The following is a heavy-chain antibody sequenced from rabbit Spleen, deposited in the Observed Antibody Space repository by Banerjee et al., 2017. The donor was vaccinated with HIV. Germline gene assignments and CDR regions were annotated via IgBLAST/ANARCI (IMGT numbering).Heavy chain of an antibody. D-gene: IGHD1-1*01. V-gene: IGHV1S45*01. J-gene: IGHJ4*01. CDR1: GFPFSEKAV. CDR3: ARDLVAVIGWNFNL. CDR2: INVVTGKA. Sequence: QEQLVESGGGLVKPGASLTLTCEASGFPFSEKAVMCWVRQAPGKGLTWIACINVVTGKAVYASWAKGRFTFSRTSSTTVTLQMTSLTVADTATYFCARDLVAVIGWNFNLWGPGTLVTVS.